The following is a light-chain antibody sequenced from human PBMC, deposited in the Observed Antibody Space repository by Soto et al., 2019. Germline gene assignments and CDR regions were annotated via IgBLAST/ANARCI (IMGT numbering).Light chain of an antibody. CDR3: QQYYTTPLT. V-gene: IGKV4-1*01. Sequence: DVVMTQSPDSLAVSLGERATINCKSSQSVLYSSNNQNYLAWYQQKPGQPPKLLISWASTRESGVPDRFSGSGSGTECTLTCSSLQAEDVAVYYCQQYYTTPLTFGGGTKVEIK. CDR1: QSVLYSSNNQNY. J-gene: IGKJ4*01. CDR2: WAS.